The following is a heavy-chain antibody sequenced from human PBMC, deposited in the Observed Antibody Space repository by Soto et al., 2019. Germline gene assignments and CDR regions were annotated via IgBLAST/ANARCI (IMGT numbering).Heavy chain of an antibody. J-gene: IGHJ4*02. CDR3: AKSVYNWNDGLFDY. Sequence: QVQLVESGGGVVQPGRSLRLSCAASGFTFSSYGMHWVRQAPGKGLEWVAVISYDGINKYYADSVKGRFTIARDNSKNTLYLQMNSLRAEDTAVYYCAKSVYNWNDGLFDYWGQGTLVTVSS. V-gene: IGHV3-30*18. D-gene: IGHD1-1*01. CDR2: ISYDGINK. CDR1: GFTFSSYG.